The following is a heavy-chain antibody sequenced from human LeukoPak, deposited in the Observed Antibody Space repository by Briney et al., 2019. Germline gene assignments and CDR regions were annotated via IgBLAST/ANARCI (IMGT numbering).Heavy chain of an antibody. V-gene: IGHV4-39*01. CDR3: ARLNYDFWSGYFRDDAFDI. D-gene: IGHD3-3*01. J-gene: IGHJ3*02. CDR2: IYYSGST. CDR1: GGSISGSSYY. Sequence: KPSETLSLTCTVSGGSISGSSYYWGWIRQPPGKGLEWIGSIYYSGSTYYNPSLKSRVTISVDTSKNQFSLKLSSVTAADTAVYYCARLNYDFWSGYFRDDAFDIWGQGTMVTVSS.